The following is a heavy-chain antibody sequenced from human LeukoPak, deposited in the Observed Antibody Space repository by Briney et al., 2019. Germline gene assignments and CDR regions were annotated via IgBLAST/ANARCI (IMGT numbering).Heavy chain of an antibody. CDR1: GFTFSSYS. J-gene: IGHJ4*02. D-gene: IGHD2-15*01. CDR2: ISSSSSYI. CDR3: ARTHCSGGSCPLSH. V-gene: IGHV3-21*01. Sequence: PGGSLRLSCAASGFTFSSYSMKWVRQAPGKGLEWVAYISSSSSYIHHVDSVKGRFTISRDNAKNSLYLQMNSLRGEDTAAYYCARTHCSGGSCPLSHWGQGTLVTVSS.